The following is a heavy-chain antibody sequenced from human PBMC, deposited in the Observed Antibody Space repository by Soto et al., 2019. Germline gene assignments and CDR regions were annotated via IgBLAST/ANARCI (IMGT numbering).Heavy chain of an antibody. CDR1: GGSFSGYY. CDR2: INHSGST. V-gene: IGHV4-34*01. Sequence: PSETLSLTCAVYGGSFSGYYWSWIRQPPGKGLEWIGEINHSGSTNYNPSLKSRVTISVDTSKNQFSLKLSSVTAADTAVYYCARGGGADLKPYNWFDPWGQGTLVTVSS. CDR3: ARGGGADLKPYNWFDP. J-gene: IGHJ5*02. D-gene: IGHD2-21*02.